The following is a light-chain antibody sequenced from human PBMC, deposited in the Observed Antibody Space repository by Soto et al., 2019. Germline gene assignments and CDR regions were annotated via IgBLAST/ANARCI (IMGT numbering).Light chain of an antibody. CDR2: DAS. CDR1: QSISSN. CDR3: QQRGDWPLYT. Sequence: EIVLTQSPATLSLSPGERATLSCRASQSISSNLAWYQQKPGQAPRLLIYDASNRATGVPARFSVSGSGTDFTLSISSQEPEDFSVYYCQQRGDWPLYTFGQGSRLESK. V-gene: IGKV3-11*01. J-gene: IGKJ2*01.